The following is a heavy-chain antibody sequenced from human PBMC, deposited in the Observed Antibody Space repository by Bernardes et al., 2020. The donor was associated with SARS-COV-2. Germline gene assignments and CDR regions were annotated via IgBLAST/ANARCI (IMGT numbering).Heavy chain of an antibody. CDR3: ARLPGSGTFAFDL. V-gene: IGHV4-4*07. J-gene: IGHJ3*01. Sequence: SETLSLTCTVSGSSLSYVYWAWVRQPPGKGLDFVGHIFPNGDTNYNPSLRGRITMSIDPSANQFSLTLTSVTAADTAMYYCARLPGSGTFAFDLWGQGTMVTVSS. D-gene: IGHD6-19*01. CDR1: GSSLSYVY. CDR2: IFPNGDT.